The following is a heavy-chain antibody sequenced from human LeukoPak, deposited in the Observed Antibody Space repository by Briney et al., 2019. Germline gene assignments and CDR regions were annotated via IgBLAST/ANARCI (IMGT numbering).Heavy chain of an antibody. J-gene: IGHJ4*02. CDR3: ARGVVVPAARPYYIDC. CDR1: VFPFSSYP. Sequence: GGSLRLSCAASVFPFSSYPMSWVPQATARGLEWVSAISGNGGSTYYADSAKGRFTISRDNPKNTLYLQMNSLRAEDTAVYYCARGVVVPAARPYYIDCCGQGTLVTVSS. D-gene: IGHD2-2*02. CDR2: ISGNGGST. V-gene: IGHV3-23*01.